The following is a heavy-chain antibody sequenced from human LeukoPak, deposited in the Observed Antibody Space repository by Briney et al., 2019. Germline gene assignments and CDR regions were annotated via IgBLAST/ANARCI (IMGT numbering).Heavy chain of an antibody. D-gene: IGHD3-22*01. CDR3: AKDGYYYDSSGYYAEYFQH. CDR1: GFTFSSYA. J-gene: IGHJ1*01. CDR2: ISGSGGST. Sequence: GGSLRLSCAVSGFTFSSYAMSWVRQAPGKGLEWVSAISGSGGSTYYADSVKGRFTISRDNSKNTLYLQMNSLRAEDTAVYYCAKDGYYYDSSGYYAEYFQHWGQGTLVTVSS. V-gene: IGHV3-23*01.